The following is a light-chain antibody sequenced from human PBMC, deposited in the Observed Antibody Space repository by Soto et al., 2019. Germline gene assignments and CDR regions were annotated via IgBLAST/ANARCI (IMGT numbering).Light chain of an antibody. CDR1: QSVSSN. CDR3: QQYGSSPQT. V-gene: IGKV3-20*01. J-gene: IGKJ1*01. Sequence: EIVITQSQATLSVSPGERATLSVRASQSVSSNLAWYQQKPGQAPRLLIYGASTRATGIPDRFSGSGSGTDFTLTISRLEPEDFAVYYCQQYGSSPQTFGQGTKADIK. CDR2: GAS.